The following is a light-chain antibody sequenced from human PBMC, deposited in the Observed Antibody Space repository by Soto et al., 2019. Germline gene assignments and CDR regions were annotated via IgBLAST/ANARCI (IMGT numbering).Light chain of an antibody. V-gene: IGLV2-14*01. CDR1: SSDVGGYNY. J-gene: IGLJ1*01. CDR3: SSYRTGGPFV. Sequence: QSVLTQPASVSGSPGQSIAISCPGTSSDVGGYNYVSSYQHLPGKAPRLLSCEVSNRASGVSHRFSGSKSGNTASLTVSGLQAEDEADYYCSSYRTGGPFVFGKGTKVTVL. CDR2: EVS.